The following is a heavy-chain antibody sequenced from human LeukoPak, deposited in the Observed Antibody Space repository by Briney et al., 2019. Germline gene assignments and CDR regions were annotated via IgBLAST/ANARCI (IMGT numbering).Heavy chain of an antibody. V-gene: IGHV5-51*01. CDR1: GYSFTSYW. CDR2: IYPGDSDT. CDR3: ARLDGSDSSGYWNAFDI. D-gene: IGHD3-22*01. Sequence: ESLKISCKGSGYSFTSYWIGWVRQMPGKGLEWMGIIYPGDSDTRYSPSFQGQVTISADKSISTAYLQWSSLKASDTAMYYCARLDGSDSSGYWNAFDIWGQGTMVTVSS. J-gene: IGHJ3*02.